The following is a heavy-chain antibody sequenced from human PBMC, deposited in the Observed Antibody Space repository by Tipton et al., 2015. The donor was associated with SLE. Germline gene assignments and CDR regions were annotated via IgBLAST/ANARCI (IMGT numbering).Heavy chain of an antibody. V-gene: IGHV3-66*02. Sequence: SLRLSCAVSGIAVSRNYMMWVRQAPGKGLEWVSLIYSGGTTQYADSVKGRFTVTRDNSKNTMFLQMNSLRVGDTAVYYCARDLTGSGWYGFDYWGQGTLVTVSS. CDR3: ARDLTGSGWYGFDY. J-gene: IGHJ4*02. CDR2: IYSGGTT. CDR1: GIAVSRNY. D-gene: IGHD6-19*01.